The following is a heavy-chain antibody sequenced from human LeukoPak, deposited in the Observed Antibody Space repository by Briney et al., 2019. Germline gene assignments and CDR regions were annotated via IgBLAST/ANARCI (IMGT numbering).Heavy chain of an antibody. Sequence: GSSLRLSFAASGFTFRCYAMSWVRPAPAKGVEWVSAISCSGGSTYYADSVKGRFTISRDNSKNTLYLQMNSLRAEDTAVYYCAREQTYYYDSSGYYFDYWGQGTLVTVSS. D-gene: IGHD3-22*01. J-gene: IGHJ4*02. CDR1: GFTFRCYA. CDR2: ISCSGGST. V-gene: IGHV3-23*01. CDR3: AREQTYYYDSSGYYFDY.